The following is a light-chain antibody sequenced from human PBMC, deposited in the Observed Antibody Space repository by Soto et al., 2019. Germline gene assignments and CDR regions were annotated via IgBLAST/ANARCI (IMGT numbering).Light chain of an antibody. CDR1: QSVSSN. V-gene: IGKV3-15*01. Sequence: EIVMTQSPATLSVSPGERATLSCRASQSVSSNLAWYQQKPGQAPRLLIYGASTRATGIAASLGGSGSGTEFPLTISSQQSEDFAVYYCQQCNNWPYTFGQGTKLEIK. CDR3: QQCNNWPYT. J-gene: IGKJ2*01. CDR2: GAS.